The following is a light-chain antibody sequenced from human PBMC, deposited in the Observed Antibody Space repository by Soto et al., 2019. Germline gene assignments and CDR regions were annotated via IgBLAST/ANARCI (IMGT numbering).Light chain of an antibody. CDR2: RNT. J-gene: IGLJ1*01. CDR3: AAWDDSLSGPGV. CDR1: SSNIGSNS. V-gene: IGLV1-47*01. Sequence: QPVLTQPPSASGTPGQRVTISCSGSSSNIGSNSVYWYQQLPGTAPKLLFYRNTQRPSGVPDRFSGSKSGTSASLAISGLRSEDEADYDCAAWDDSLSGPGVFGTGTKVTVL.